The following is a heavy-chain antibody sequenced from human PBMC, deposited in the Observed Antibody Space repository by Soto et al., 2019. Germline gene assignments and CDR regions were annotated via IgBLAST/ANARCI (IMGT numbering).Heavy chain of an antibody. CDR3: TRLQGPELVREWLSLP. Sequence: GGSLRLSCAASGFTFSGSAMHWVRQASGKGLEWVGRIRSKANSYATAYAASVKGRFTISRDDSKNTAYLQMNSPKTEDTAVYYCTRLQGPELVREWLSLPWGQGTLVTVSS. D-gene: IGHD3-3*01. J-gene: IGHJ5*02. CDR2: IRSKANSYAT. CDR1: GFTFSGSA. V-gene: IGHV3-73*01.